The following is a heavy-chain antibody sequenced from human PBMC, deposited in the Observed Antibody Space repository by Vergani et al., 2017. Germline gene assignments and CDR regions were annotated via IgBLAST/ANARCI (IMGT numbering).Heavy chain of an antibody. CDR1: GFTFSSYW. D-gene: IGHD3-22*01. J-gene: IGHJ6*02. Sequence: EVQLVESGGGLVQPGGSLRLSCAASGFTFSSYWMSWVRQAPGKGPEWVANIKQDGSEKYYVDSVKGRFTISRDNAKNSLYLQMNSLRAEDTAVYYCAREGYYYDSSSYYYQHYYYGMDVWGQGTTVTVSS. V-gene: IGHV3-7*03. CDR3: AREGYYYDSSSYYYQHYYYGMDV. CDR2: IKQDGSEK.